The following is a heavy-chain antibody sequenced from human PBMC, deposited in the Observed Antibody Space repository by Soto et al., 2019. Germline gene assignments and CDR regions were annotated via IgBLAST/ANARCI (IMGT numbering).Heavy chain of an antibody. V-gene: IGHV1-18*01. CDR2: ISAYNGNT. J-gene: IGHJ6*03. D-gene: IGHD2-21*01. CDR3: ARGFDRPHIVTTMPGPQVGYYYYMDV. Sequence: ASVKVSCKASGYTFTSYGISWVRQAPGQGLEWMGWISAYNGNTNYAQKLQGRVTMTTDTSTSTAYMELRSLRSDDTAVYYCARGFDRPHIVTTMPGPQVGYYYYMDVWGKGTTVTVSS. CDR1: GYTFTSYG.